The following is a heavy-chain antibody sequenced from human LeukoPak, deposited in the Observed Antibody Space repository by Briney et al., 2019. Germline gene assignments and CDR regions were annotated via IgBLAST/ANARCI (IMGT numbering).Heavy chain of an antibody. J-gene: IGHJ4*02. D-gene: IGHD3-22*01. CDR2: FYSCRNK. CDR3: ITDRNYYDRSGYYYEVY. V-gene: IGHV3-53*01. Sequence: PGGSLRPPCSALGFTVRSTYMSWGRQAPGKGLEWVSGFYSCRNKYYADSVKGRFTISRDNSKNTQYLQMNSLKTEDTAVYYCITDRNYYDRSGYYYEVYWGQGTLVTVSS. CDR1: GFTVRSTY.